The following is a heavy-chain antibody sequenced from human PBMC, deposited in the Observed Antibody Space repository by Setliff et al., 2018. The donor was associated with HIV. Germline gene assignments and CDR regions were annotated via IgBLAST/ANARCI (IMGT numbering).Heavy chain of an antibody. D-gene: IGHD3-10*01. CDR2: INSGSSSI. J-gene: IGHJ3*02. CDR1: GFTFGRYS. V-gene: IGHV3-48*04. Sequence: PGGSLRLSCAASGFTFGRYSMNWVRQAPGKGLEWVGFINSGSSSIFYGDSVKGRFTISRDDAKNSLLLHMNSLRAEDTAVYYCARETTGRFGELAAAFDIWGHGTLVTVSS. CDR3: ARETTGRFGELAAAFDI.